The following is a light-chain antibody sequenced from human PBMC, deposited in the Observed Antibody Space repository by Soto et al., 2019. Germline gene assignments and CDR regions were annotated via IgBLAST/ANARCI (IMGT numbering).Light chain of an antibody. J-gene: IGLJ2*01. V-gene: IGLV2-14*01. Sequence: QSALTQPASVSGSPGQSITISCTGTSSDVGGYNYDSWYQQHPSKAPKLMIYDVSNRPSGVPNRFSGSKSSNTASLTISGLQAEEEADSYCSTYTSNSTRVFGGGTKLTVL. CDR1: SSDVGGYNY. CDR3: STYTSNSTRV. CDR2: DVS.